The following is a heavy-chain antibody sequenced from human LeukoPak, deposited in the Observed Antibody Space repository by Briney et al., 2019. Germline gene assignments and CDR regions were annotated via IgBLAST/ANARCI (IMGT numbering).Heavy chain of an antibody. CDR1: GYTLTELS. CDR3: ATERVGRRYYDILTRSNYFDY. CDR2: FVPEDGET. D-gene: IGHD3-9*01. V-gene: IGHV1-24*01. Sequence: ASVKLSCKVSGYTLTELSMHWERHAPGKGREWMGGFVPEDGETIYTQKFQGRVTMTEDTSTDTAYMELSSLRSEDTAVYYCATERVGRRYYDILTRSNYFDYWGQGTLVTVSS. J-gene: IGHJ4*02.